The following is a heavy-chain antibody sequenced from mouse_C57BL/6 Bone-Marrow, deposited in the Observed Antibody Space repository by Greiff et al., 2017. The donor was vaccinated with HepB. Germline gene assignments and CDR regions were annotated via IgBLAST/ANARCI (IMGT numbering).Heavy chain of an antibody. CDR2: IDPSDSYT. D-gene: IGHD1-1*01. V-gene: IGHV1-69*01. J-gene: IGHJ3*01. CDR3: ALYSLAY. Sequence: QVQLKQPGAELVMPGASVKLSCKASGYTFTSYWMHWVKQRPGQGLEWIGEIDPSDSYTNYNQKFKGKSTLTVDKSSSTAYMQLSSLTSEDSAVYYCALYSLAYWGQGTLVTVSA. CDR1: GYTFTSYW.